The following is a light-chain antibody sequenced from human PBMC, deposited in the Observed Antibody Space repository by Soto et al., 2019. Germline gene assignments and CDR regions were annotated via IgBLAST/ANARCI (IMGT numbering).Light chain of an antibody. V-gene: IGKV3-15*01. J-gene: IGKJ4*01. Sequence: EIVMTQSPATLSVSPGERATLSCRASQSVSNNLAWYQQKPGQAPRLLIYHASTRATGIPARFSGSGSGTEFTLTISSLQSEVFAVYCCQQYNKWPLTFGGGTKVEIK. CDR1: QSVSNN. CDR2: HAS. CDR3: QQYNKWPLT.